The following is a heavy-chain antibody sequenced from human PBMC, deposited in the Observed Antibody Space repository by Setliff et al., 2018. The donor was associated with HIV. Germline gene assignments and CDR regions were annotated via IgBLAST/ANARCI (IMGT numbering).Heavy chain of an antibody. D-gene: IGHD2-8*02. CDR2: ISSGGEIM. V-gene: IGHV3-23*01. CDR3: AKSLLVAGNDY. Sequence: GSLRLSCAASGFTFSSYSMNWVRQAPGKGLEWVSAISSGGEIMFYADSVKGRFTISRDNSKNTLYLQMISLRADDAAVYYCAKSLLVAGNDYWGQGTLVTVSS. CDR1: GFTFSSYS. J-gene: IGHJ4*02.